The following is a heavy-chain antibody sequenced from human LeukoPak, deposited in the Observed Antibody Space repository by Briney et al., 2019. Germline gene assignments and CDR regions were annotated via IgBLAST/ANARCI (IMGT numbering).Heavy chain of an antibody. CDR3: AKPRWGYTWNDYDAFDI. J-gene: IGHJ3*02. V-gene: IGHV3-9*01. CDR2: ISWNSGSI. CDR1: GFTFNECA. Sequence: PGGSLRLSCAASGFTFNECAMHWVRQVPGKGLEGVSDISWNSGSIGYADSVKRRFTISRDNAKNSLYLQMNSVRAEDTALYYCAKPRWGYTWNDYDAFDIWGQGTMVTVSS. D-gene: IGHD1-20*01.